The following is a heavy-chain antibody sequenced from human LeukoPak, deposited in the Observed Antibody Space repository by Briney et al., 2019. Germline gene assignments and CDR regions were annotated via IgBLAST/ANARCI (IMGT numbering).Heavy chain of an antibody. J-gene: IGHJ4*02. CDR1: GGSISSYY. D-gene: IGHD4-17*01. CDR3: ARDRAVTTFDPFDY. V-gene: IGHV4-4*07. CDR2: IYTSGST. Sequence: SETLSLTCTVSGGSISSYYWSWIRQPAGKGLEWIGRIYTSGSTNYNPSLKSRVTMSVDTSKNQFSLKLSSVTAADTAVYYCARDRAVTTFDPFDYWGQGTLVTVSS.